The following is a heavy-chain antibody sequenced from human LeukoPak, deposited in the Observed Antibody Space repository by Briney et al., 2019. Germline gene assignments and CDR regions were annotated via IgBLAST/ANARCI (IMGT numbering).Heavy chain of an antibody. CDR3: VSTYETY. CDR2: INSDGSWT. V-gene: IGHV3-74*01. CDR1: GNYW. D-gene: IGHD4-11*01. Sequence: GGSLRLSCAASGNYWMHWVRQVPGRGLVGVSHINSDGSWTSYADSVKGRFTISKDNAKNTVYLQMNSLRAEDTAVYYCVSTYETYWGRGTLVTVSS. J-gene: IGHJ4*02.